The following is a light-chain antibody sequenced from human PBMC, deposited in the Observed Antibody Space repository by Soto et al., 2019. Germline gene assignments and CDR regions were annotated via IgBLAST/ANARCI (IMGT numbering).Light chain of an antibody. CDR3: CSYAGSSVA. Sequence: QSALTQPASVSGSPGQSITISCTGTSSDVGSYNLVSWYQQHPGKAPKLMIYEGSKRPSGVSNRFSGFKSGNTASLTISGVQAEDEAEYYCCSYAGSSVAFGGGTKLTVL. J-gene: IGLJ2*01. CDR1: SSDVGSYNL. V-gene: IGLV2-23*01. CDR2: EGS.